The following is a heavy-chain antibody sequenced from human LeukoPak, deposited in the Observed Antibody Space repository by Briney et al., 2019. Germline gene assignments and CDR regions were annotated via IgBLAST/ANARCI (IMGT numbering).Heavy chain of an antibody. CDR1: GFTFSTYE. CDR3: AREGYNYPYYYYGMDV. CDR2: ISSSGSTI. Sequence: PGGSLRLSCAASGFTFSTYEMNWVRQAPGKGLEWVSYISSSGSTIYYADSVKGRFTISRDNAKNSLYLQMNSLRAEDTALYYCAREGYNYPYYYYGMDVWGQGTTVTDSS. V-gene: IGHV3-48*03. J-gene: IGHJ6*02. D-gene: IGHD5-18*01.